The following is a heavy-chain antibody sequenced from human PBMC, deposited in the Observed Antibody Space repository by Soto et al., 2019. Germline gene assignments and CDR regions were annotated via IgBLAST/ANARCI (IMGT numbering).Heavy chain of an antibody. Sequence: PGGSLRLSCAASRFTFSDYYMSWIRQAPGKGLEWVSYISSSSSYTNYADSVKGRFTISRDNAKNSLYLQMNSLRAEDTAVYYCAGLAPGSIAARPVDYWGQGTLVTVSS. CDR2: ISSSSSYT. V-gene: IGHV3-11*06. CDR1: RFTFSDYY. CDR3: AGLAPGSIAARPVDY. J-gene: IGHJ4*02. D-gene: IGHD6-6*01.